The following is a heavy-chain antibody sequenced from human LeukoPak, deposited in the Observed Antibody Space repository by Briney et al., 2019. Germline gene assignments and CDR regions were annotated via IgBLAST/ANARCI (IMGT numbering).Heavy chain of an antibody. CDR3: AKAFVSGYSYGTDY. CDR2: ISYDESDK. J-gene: IGHJ4*02. CDR1: GFTFSSYG. D-gene: IGHD5-18*01. Sequence: PGGSLRLSCAASGFTFSSYGMHWVRQAPGKGLEWVAFISYDESDKYYADSVKGRFTISRDNSKSTLYLQRTSLRADDTAMYYCAKAFVSGYSYGTDYWGQGTLVTVSS. V-gene: IGHV3-30*18.